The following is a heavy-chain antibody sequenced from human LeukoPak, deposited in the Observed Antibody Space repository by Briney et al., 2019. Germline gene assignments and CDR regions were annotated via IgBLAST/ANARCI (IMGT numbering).Heavy chain of an antibody. CDR2: IYYSGST. Sequence: KPSETLSLTCIVSGGSISSYYWSWIRQPPGKGLEWIGYIYYSGSTNYNPSLKSRVTISVDTSKNQFSLQLNSVTPEDTAVYYCARAKERWLVGHWFDPWGQGTLVTVSS. CDR3: ARAKERWLVGHWFDP. J-gene: IGHJ5*02. V-gene: IGHV4-59*12. D-gene: IGHD6-19*01. CDR1: GGSISSYY.